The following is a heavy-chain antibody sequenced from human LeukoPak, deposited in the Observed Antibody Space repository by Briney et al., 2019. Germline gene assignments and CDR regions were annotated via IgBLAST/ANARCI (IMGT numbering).Heavy chain of an antibody. CDR2: IYHSGST. CDR3: ARAYYDILTGYYVFDY. D-gene: IGHD3-9*01. J-gene: IGHJ4*02. CDR1: GGSISSSNW. Sequence: SETLSLTCAVSGGSISSSNWWSWVRQPPGKGREGIGEIYHSGSTNYNPSLKSRVTISVDKSKNQFSLKLSSVTAADTAVYYCARAYYDILTGYYVFDYWGQGTLVTVSS. V-gene: IGHV4-4*02.